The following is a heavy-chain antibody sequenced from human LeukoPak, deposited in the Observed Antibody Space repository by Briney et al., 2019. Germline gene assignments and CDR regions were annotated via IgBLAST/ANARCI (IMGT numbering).Heavy chain of an antibody. V-gene: IGHV3-23*01. D-gene: IGHD1/OR15-1a*01. CDR3: VKEVGMYGTPTLDF. CDR2: IPDSGVDT. J-gene: IGHJ4*02. Sequence: GGSLRLSCAASGFTFSSYAMSWVRQAPGGGLEWVSGIPDSGVDTFYADSVKGRFTISRDNSKNTLFLQMNSLRAEDTAVYYCVKEVGMYGTPTLDFWGQGTVVTVSS. CDR1: GFTFSSYA.